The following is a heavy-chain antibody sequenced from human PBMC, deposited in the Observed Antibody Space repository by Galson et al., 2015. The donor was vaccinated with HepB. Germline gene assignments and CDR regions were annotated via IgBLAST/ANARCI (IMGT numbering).Heavy chain of an antibody. Sequence: SLRLSCAASGFTFASSGMSWVRQAPGKGLGWVSLISAGGGETRYADSVKGRFTVSRDNYKNTLYLQMNSLRAEDTAIYYCAKSFYGWSYYFDSWGRGTLVTVSS. J-gene: IGHJ4*02. CDR3: AKSFYGWSYYFDS. V-gene: IGHV3-23*01. D-gene: IGHD3-10*01. CDR1: GFTFASSG. CDR2: ISAGGGET.